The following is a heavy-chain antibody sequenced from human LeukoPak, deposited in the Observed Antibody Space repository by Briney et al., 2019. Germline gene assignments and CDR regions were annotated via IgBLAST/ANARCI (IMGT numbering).Heavy chain of an antibody. J-gene: IGHJ6*03. CDR3: ARRRGLELTYYYHMDV. V-gene: IGHV3-23*01. CDR2: ISGSGGST. D-gene: IGHD1-7*01. Sequence: GGSLRLSCAASGFTFSSYAMSWVRQAPGKGLEWVSAISGSGGSTYYADSVKGRFTISRDNSKNTLYLQMNSLRADDTAVYYCARRRGLELTYYYHMDVWGKGTTVTVSS. CDR1: GFTFSSYA.